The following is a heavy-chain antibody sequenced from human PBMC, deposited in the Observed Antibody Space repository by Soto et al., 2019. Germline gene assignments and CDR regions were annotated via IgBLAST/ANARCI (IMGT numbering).Heavy chain of an antibody. CDR3: ARRTVNIRTFCRGLNTHCFDY. CDR1: GGSISSSSYY. CDR2: IYYSGST. Sequence: QLQLQESGPGLVKPSETLSLTCAVSGGSISSSSYYWGWIRQPPGKGLELIGSIYYSGSTYYTPPRQRHVAISVDTSKRQFSLKLNSLTAADTAVYYCARRTVNIRTFCRGLNTHCFDYWGQGTLVTVAS. V-gene: IGHV4-39*01. J-gene: IGHJ4*02. D-gene: IGHD3-3*01.